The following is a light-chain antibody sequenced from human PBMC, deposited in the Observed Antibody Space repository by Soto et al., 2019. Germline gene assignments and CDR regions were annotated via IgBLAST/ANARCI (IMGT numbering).Light chain of an antibody. V-gene: IGKV3-20*01. CDR1: QSVSDNY. J-gene: IGKJ2*01. CDR2: DAS. Sequence: IVLTQSPGTLSFSPGERATLSCRASQSVSDNYLAWYQHKPGQAPRLLIYDASTRATAIPDRFSGSGSGTDFTLTVTSLEPEDFAVYYCQQYGSSPYAFGQGTKLEIK. CDR3: QQYGSSPYA.